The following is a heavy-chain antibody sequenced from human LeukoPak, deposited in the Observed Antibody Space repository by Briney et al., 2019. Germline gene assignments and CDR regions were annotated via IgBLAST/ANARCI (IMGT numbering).Heavy chain of an antibody. V-gene: IGHV3-21*01. CDR3: ARDQQWLATDY. Sequence: GGSLRLSCAASGFTFSSYSMNWVRQAPGKGLEWVSSISSSSSYIYYADSVKGRFTISRDNAKNSLYLQMNSLRAEDTAVYYCARDQQWLATDYWGQGTLATVSS. CDR2: ISSSSSYI. D-gene: IGHD6-19*01. J-gene: IGHJ4*02. CDR1: GFTFSSYS.